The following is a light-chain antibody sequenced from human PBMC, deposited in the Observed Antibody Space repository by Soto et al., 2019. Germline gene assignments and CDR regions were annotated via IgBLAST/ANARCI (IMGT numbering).Light chain of an antibody. CDR3: FSFPTTSNPV. Sequence: QSALTQPASLSGQSITISCTGTSSDIGAYDYVSWFQQHPGKAPKLMISEVNNRPSGVSNRFSGSKSGNTAYLTISGLQVEDEAEYFSFSFPTTSNPVFGNGKKLTV. J-gene: IGLJ1*01. CDR2: EVN. V-gene: IGLV2-14*01. CDR1: SSDIGAYDY.